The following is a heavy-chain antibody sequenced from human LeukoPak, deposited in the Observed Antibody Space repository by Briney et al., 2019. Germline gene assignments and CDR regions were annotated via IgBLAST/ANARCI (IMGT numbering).Heavy chain of an antibody. CDR3: ARDLEGHICYFDY. J-gene: IGHJ4*02. Sequence: GGSLGLSCAASGFTFSSYWMSWVRQAPGKGLEWVANIKQDGSEKYYVDSVKGRFTISRDNAKNSLYLQMNSLRAEDTAVYYCARDLEGHICYFDYWGQGTLVTVSS. D-gene: IGHD2-21*01. CDR1: GFTFSSYW. CDR2: IKQDGSEK. V-gene: IGHV3-7*01.